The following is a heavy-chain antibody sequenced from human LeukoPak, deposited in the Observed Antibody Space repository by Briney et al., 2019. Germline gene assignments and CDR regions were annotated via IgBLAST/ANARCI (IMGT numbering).Heavy chain of an antibody. CDR1: GGTFSSYA. D-gene: IGHD5-18*01. V-gene: IGHV1-69*13. CDR3: ARESDTAMAPNDAFDI. J-gene: IGHJ3*02. Sequence: GASVKVSCKASGGTFSSYAISWVRQAPGQGLEWMGGIIPIFGTANYAQKFQGRVTITADESTSTAYMELSSLRSEDTAVYYCARESDTAMAPNDAFDIWGQGTMVTVSS. CDR2: IIPIFGTA.